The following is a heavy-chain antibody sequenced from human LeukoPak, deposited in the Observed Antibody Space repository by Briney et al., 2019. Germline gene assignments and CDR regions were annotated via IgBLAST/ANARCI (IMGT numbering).Heavy chain of an antibody. CDR3: ARDKGFTIFGVVINFDY. Sequence: ASVKVSCKASGYTFTSYDINWVRQATGQGLEWMGWMNPNSGNTGYAQKFQGRVTMTRNTSISTAYMELSSLRAEDTAVYYCARDKGFTIFGVVINFDYWGQGTLVTVSS. J-gene: IGHJ4*02. V-gene: IGHV1-8*01. CDR1: GYTFTSYD. D-gene: IGHD3-3*01. CDR2: MNPNSGNT.